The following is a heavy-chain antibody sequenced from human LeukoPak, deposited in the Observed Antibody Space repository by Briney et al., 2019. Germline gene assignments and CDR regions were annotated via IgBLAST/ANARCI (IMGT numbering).Heavy chain of an antibody. V-gene: IGHV3-74*01. CDR1: GFTFSSYW. D-gene: IGHD6-13*01. CDR3: AKEMAAGTSFPPDY. CDR2: INSDGSST. Sequence: PGGSLRLSCAASGFTFSSYWMHWVRQVSGKGLVWVSRINSDGSSTSYADSVKGRFTISRDNAKNTLYLQMNSLRAEDTAVYYCAKEMAAGTSFPPDYWGQGTLVTVSS. J-gene: IGHJ4*02.